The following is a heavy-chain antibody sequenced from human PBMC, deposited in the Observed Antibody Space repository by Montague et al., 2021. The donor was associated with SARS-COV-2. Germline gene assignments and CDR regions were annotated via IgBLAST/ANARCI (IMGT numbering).Heavy chain of an antibody. CDR2: IYYSGST. J-gene: IGHJ6*02. V-gene: IGHV4-59*01. Sequence: ETLSLTCTVSGGSISSYYWSWIRQPPGKGLEWIGYIYYSGSTNYNPSLKSRVTISVDTSKNQFSLKLSSVTAADTAVYYCASQEVDTAMDRNYYYYGMDVWGQGTTVTVSS. D-gene: IGHD5-18*01. CDR3: ASQEVDTAMDRNYYYYGMDV. CDR1: GGSISSYY.